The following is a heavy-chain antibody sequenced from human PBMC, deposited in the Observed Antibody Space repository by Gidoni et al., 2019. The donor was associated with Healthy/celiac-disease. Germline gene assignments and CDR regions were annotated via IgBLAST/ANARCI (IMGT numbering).Heavy chain of an antibody. J-gene: IGHJ3*02. CDR3: ARADDYGDLGAFDI. CDR1: GFNFSSYA. CDR2: ISYDGSNK. D-gene: IGHD4-17*01. Sequence: QVQLVESGGGVVQPGRSLRLSCAASGFNFSSYAMHWVRQAPGKGLEWVAVISYDGSNKYYADSVKGRFTISRDNSKNTLYLQMNSLRAEDTAVYYCARADDYGDLGAFDIWGQGTMVTVSS. V-gene: IGHV3-30-3*01.